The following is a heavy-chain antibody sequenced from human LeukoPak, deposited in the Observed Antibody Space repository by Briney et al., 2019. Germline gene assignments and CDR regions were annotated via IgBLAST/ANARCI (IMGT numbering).Heavy chain of an antibody. V-gene: IGHV3-23*01. CDR3: ARDLRITMTHDAFDI. CDR2: ISGSGGST. Sequence: GGSLRLSCAASGFTFSSYAMSWVRQAPGKGLEWVSAISGSGGSTYYADSVKGRFTISRDNSKNTLYLQMNSLRAEDTAVYYCARDLRITMTHDAFDIWGQGTMVTVSS. D-gene: IGHD3-22*01. J-gene: IGHJ3*02. CDR1: GFTFSSYA.